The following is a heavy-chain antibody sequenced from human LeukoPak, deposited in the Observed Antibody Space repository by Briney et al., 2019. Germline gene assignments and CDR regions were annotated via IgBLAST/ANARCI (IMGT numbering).Heavy chain of an antibody. Sequence: SETLSLTCAVYGGSFSGYYWSWIRQPPGKGLEWIGEINHSGSTNYNPSLKSRVTISVDTSKNQFSLKLSSVTAADTAVYYCASRAIAFISGYYMEDFWFDPWGQGTLVTVSS. CDR1: GGSFSGYY. D-gene: IGHD1-26*01. CDR3: ASRAIAFISGYYMEDFWFDP. CDR2: INHSGST. J-gene: IGHJ5*02. V-gene: IGHV4-34*01.